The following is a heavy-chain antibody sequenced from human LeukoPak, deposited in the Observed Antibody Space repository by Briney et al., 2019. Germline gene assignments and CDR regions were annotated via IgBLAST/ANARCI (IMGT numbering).Heavy chain of an antibody. J-gene: IGHJ3*02. CDR1: GGSISSTNW. V-gene: IGHV4-4*02. CDR3: ARGTGTRITIFGVVISAFDI. Sequence: SETLSLTCAVSGGSISSTNWWSWVRQPPGKGLEWIGEIYYTGTANYNASLKSRVSMSVDKSKNQFSLKLSSVTAADTAVYYCARGTGTRITIFGVVISAFDIWGQGTTVTVSS. D-gene: IGHD3-3*01. CDR2: IYYTGTA.